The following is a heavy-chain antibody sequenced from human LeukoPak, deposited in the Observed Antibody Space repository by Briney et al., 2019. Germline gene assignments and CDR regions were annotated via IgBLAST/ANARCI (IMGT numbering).Heavy chain of an antibody. CDR3: AKSMRVAAAGTGVDY. Sequence: GGSLRLSCAASGFTFSIYAMSWVRQAPGKGLEWVSAISGSGGSTYYADSVKGRFTISRDNSKNTLYLQMNSLRAEDTAVYYCAKSMRVAAAGTGVDYWGQGTLVTVSS. J-gene: IGHJ4*02. CDR2: ISGSGGST. V-gene: IGHV3-23*01. D-gene: IGHD6-13*01. CDR1: GFTFSIYA.